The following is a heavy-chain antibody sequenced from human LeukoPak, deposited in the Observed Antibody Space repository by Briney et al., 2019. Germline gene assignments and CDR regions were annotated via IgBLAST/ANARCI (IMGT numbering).Heavy chain of an antibody. CDR3: ARASGAGQFDY. CDR1: GFTFSSYA. CDR2: ISYDGSNI. J-gene: IGHJ4*02. D-gene: IGHD3-10*01. Sequence: GGSLRLSCAASGFTFSSYAMDWVRQAPGKGLEWVAVISYDGSNIFYADSVKGRFTFPRDNSKNTLYVQMSSLRAEDTAVYYCARASGAGQFDYWGQGTLVSVSS. V-gene: IGHV3-30-3*01.